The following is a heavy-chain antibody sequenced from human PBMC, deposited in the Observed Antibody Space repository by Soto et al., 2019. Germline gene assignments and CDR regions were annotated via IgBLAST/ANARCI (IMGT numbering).Heavy chain of an antibody. J-gene: IGHJ5*02. Sequence: PSETLSLTCTVSGGSISSGGYYWSWIRQHPGKGLEWIGYIYYSGSTYYNPSLKSRVTISVDTSKNQFSLKLSSVTAADTAVYYCARDLAVTTFNWFDPWGQGTLVTVSS. V-gene: IGHV4-31*03. D-gene: IGHD4-4*01. CDR1: GGSISSGGYY. CDR3: ARDLAVTTFNWFDP. CDR2: IYYSGST.